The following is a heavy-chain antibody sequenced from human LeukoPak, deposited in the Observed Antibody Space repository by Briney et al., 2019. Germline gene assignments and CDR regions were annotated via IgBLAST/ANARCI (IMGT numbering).Heavy chain of an antibody. J-gene: IGHJ4*02. CDR3: ASPSDNLDY. CDR1: GYTFTSYD. Sequence: ASVKVSCKASGYTFTSYDINWVRQATGQGLEWMGWISAYNGNTNYAQKLQGRVTMTTDTSTSTAYMELRSLRSDDTAVYYCASPSDNLDYWGQGTLVTVSS. V-gene: IGHV1-18*01. CDR2: ISAYNGNT.